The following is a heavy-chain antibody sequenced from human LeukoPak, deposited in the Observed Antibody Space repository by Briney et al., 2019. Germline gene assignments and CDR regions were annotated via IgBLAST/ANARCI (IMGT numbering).Heavy chain of an antibody. CDR1: GYIFINDY. D-gene: IGHD2-15*01. J-gene: IGHJ4*02. Sequence: VASVKVSCKASGYIFINDYMYWVRQAPGQGLEWMGWINSKSGDTKSAQKFQGRVTMTRDTSISTAYMELTSLRSDDTAIYYCARSKWQLLAVFDYWGQGTLVTVSS. V-gene: IGHV1-2*02. CDR3: ARSKWQLLAVFDY. CDR2: INSKSGDT.